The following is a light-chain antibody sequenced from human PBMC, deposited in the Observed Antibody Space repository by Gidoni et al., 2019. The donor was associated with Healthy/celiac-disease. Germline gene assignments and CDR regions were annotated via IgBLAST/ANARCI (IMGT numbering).Light chain of an antibody. V-gene: IGLV2-14*01. Sequence: QSAPTQPPSVSGSPGQSLTISCTGTSSDVGGYNYDSWYQQHPGKAPKLMIYDVSKRPSGVSNRFSGSKSSNTASLTISGLQAEDDADYYCSSYTSSSWVFGTGTKVTVL. J-gene: IGLJ1*01. CDR3: SSYTSSSWV. CDR2: DVS. CDR1: SSDVGGYNY.